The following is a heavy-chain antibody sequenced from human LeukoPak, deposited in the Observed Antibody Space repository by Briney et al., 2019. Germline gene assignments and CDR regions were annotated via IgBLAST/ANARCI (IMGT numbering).Heavy chain of an antibody. J-gene: IGHJ4*02. Sequence: PGGSLRLSCVASGFTFSSYSMNWVRQAPGKGLEWVSSISSSTSYIYYADSVKGRFTISRDNAKNSLYLQMNSLRAEDTAVYYCARDTFYYDSSGLDYWGQGTLVTVSS. CDR3: ARDTFYYDSSGLDY. CDR1: GFTFSSYS. CDR2: ISSSTSYI. V-gene: IGHV3-21*01. D-gene: IGHD3-22*01.